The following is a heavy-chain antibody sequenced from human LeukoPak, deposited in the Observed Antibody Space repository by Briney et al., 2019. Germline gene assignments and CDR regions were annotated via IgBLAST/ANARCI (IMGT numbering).Heavy chain of an antibody. D-gene: IGHD3-3*01. CDR1: RLKISDYS. CDR2: INYSGTT. V-gene: IGHV4-34*11. Sequence: GSLRLSCAASRLKISDYSMSWIRQSPGKGLEWIGYINYSGTTNYNPSLKSRATMSVDTSKKQFSLRLISVTAADTAVYYCVSGRWSGYYFDTWGQGTRVTVSS. CDR3: VSGRWSGYYFDT. J-gene: IGHJ4*02.